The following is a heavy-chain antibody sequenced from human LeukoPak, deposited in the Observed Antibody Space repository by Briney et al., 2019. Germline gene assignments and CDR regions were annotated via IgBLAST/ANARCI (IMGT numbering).Heavy chain of an antibody. Sequence: ASVKVSCKASGYTFTGYYMHWVRQAPGQGLEWMGWINPNSGGTNYAQKFQGRVTMTRDTSISTAYMELNRLRSDDTAVYYCARDVGYSSSWYYFDYWGQGTLVTVSS. V-gene: IGHV1-2*02. D-gene: IGHD6-13*01. J-gene: IGHJ4*02. CDR3: ARDVGYSSSWYYFDY. CDR2: INPNSGGT. CDR1: GYTFTGYY.